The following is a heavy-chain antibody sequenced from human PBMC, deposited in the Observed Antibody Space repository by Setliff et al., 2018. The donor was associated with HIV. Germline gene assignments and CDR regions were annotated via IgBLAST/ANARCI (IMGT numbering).Heavy chain of an antibody. Sequence: GGSLRLSCAASGFTFSSYAMHWVRQAPGKGLEWVAVISYDGSNKYYADSVKGRFTISRDNSKNTVYLQMNSLRAEDTAVYYCARDGMLGYCSSTSCYRGLDYWGQGTLVTVSS. CDR1: GFTFSSYA. CDR2: ISYDGSNK. V-gene: IGHV3-30*04. J-gene: IGHJ4*02. CDR3: ARDGMLGYCSSTSCYRGLDY. D-gene: IGHD2-2*02.